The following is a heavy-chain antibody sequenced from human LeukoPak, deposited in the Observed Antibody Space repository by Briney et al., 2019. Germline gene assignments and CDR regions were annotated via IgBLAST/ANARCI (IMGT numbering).Heavy chain of an antibody. J-gene: IGHJ4*02. Sequence: ASVKVSCKASGHTFTSYGISWVRQAPGQGLEWMGWISAYNGNTNYAQKFQGRVTITADESTSTAYMELSSLRSEDTAVYYCARSAEGSFGSDYWGQGTLVTVSS. V-gene: IGHV1-18*01. CDR3: ARSAEGSFGSDY. CDR1: GHTFTSYG. D-gene: IGHD3-3*01. CDR2: ISAYNGNT.